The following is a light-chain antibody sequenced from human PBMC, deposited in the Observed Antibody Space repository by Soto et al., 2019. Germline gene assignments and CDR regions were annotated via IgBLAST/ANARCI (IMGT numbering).Light chain of an antibody. CDR2: GAS. Sequence: DIAFSQSPWTLSLSPWERDTISCRARQSVSSSYLAWYQQKPGQAPRILIYGASSRATGIPDRFSGSGSGTDFTLTISRLEPEDFAVYYCQQYGSSPWTFGQGTKVDIK. J-gene: IGKJ1*01. CDR1: QSVSSSY. CDR3: QQYGSSPWT. V-gene: IGKV3-20*01.